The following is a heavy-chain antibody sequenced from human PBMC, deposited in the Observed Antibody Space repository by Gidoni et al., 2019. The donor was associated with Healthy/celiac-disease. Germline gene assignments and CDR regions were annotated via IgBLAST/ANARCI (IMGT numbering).Heavy chain of an antibody. CDR1: GFSFSSNG. J-gene: IGHJ4*02. V-gene: IGHV3-23*01. Sequence: EVQLLESGGGLVQPGGSLRLSCAASGFSFSSNGMSWVRQAPEKGLEWVSAISGSGGSTYYADSVKGRFTISRDNSKNTLYLQMNSLRAEDTAVYYCAKDPDTVTIRNYWGQGTLVTVSS. D-gene: IGHD4-17*01. CDR2: ISGSGGST. CDR3: AKDPDTVTIRNY.